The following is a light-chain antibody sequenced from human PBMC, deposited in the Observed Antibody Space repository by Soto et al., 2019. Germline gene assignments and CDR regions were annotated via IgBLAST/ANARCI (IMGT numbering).Light chain of an antibody. Sequence: DIKIAHAPCTMSESLGDRVTLTFRASQTISNRVAWYQQKPGKAPKVLIYDSSYLESGVPSRFSGSGYGTEFILTISSLQPDDFVTYYCQHYGGMWTLGQGTKVDI. CDR1: QTISNR. J-gene: IGKJ1*01. CDR2: DSS. V-gene: IGKV1-5*01. CDR3: QHYGGMWT.